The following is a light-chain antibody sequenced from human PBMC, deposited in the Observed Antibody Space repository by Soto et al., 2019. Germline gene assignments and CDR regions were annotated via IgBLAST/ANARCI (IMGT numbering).Light chain of an antibody. CDR2: EGN. Sequence: QSALTQPASVSGSPGQSITISCTGTSSDVGTYNLVSWYQQHPGKAPKVMLYEGNKRPSGVPNRFSGSKSGNTASLTISGLQAEDEAEYYCCSYAGGSTFVFGTGTKVIVL. J-gene: IGLJ1*01. V-gene: IGLV2-23*01. CDR1: SSDVGTYNL. CDR3: CSYAGGSTFV.